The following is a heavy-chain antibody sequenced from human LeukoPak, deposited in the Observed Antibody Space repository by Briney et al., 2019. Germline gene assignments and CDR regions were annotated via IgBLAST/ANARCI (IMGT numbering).Heavy chain of an antibody. CDR1: GFTFSSYA. J-gene: IGHJ4*02. CDR3: ATLASGYSSPFDY. Sequence: GSLRLSCAASGFTFSSYAMTWVRQAPGKGLEWVSFIRSDGGSTLYADSVKGRFTISRDNSKNTLYAEMTSLRAEDTAVYYCATLASGYSSPFDYWGQGTLVTVSS. D-gene: IGHD6-13*01. V-gene: IGHV3-23*01. CDR2: IRSDGGST.